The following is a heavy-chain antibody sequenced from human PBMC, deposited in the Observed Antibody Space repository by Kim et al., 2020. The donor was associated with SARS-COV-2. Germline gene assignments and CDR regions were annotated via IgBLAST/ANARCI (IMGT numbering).Heavy chain of an antibody. J-gene: IGHJ5*02. CDR3: GRPRGGSWGFDP. D-gene: IGHD7-27*01. Sequence: RYAVLVKGRFTISRDNAKSTLYLQMNSLRAEDTAVYYCGRPRGGSWGFDPWGQGTLVTVSS. V-gene: IGHV3-74*01.